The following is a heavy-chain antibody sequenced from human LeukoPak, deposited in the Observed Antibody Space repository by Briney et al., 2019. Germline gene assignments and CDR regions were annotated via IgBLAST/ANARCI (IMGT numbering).Heavy chain of an antibody. J-gene: IGHJ4*02. V-gene: IGHV1-3*01. CDR2: INAGNGNT. Sequence: ASVKVSCKASGYTFSSYAIQWVGQAPGQRLEWMGWINAGNGNTKYSQNFQGRVTITRDTSASTAYMELSSLTSEDTAVYYCARARWTSTVTTYYLDYWGQGTLVTVSS. CDR3: ARARWTSTVTTYYLDY. D-gene: IGHD4-17*01. CDR1: GYTFSSYA.